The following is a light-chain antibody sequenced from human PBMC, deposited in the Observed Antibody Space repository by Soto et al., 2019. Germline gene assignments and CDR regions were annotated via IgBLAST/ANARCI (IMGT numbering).Light chain of an antibody. J-gene: IGKJ3*01. CDR2: KAS. CDR3: QQYKSPIFT. Sequence: DIQMTQSPSTLSASVGDRVTITCRASQSISSWLAWYQQKPGKAPKLLIYKASSLESGVPSRFSGSGSGTEFTLTISSLQPDDFATYDSQQYKSPIFTFGTGTKVDIK. V-gene: IGKV1-5*03. CDR1: QSISSW.